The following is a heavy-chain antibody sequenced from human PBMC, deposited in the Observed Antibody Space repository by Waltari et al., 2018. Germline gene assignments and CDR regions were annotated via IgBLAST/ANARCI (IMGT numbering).Heavy chain of an antibody. D-gene: IGHD5-12*01. Sequence: QITLKESGPTLVKPTQTLTLTCTFSGFSLSTSGVGVGWIRQPPGKALEWLALIYWNDDKRYSPSLKSRLTITKDTAKNQVVLTMTNMDPVDTATYYCAHFPRGGYPYYYYDMDVWGKGTTVTVSS. CDR3: AHFPRGGYPYYYYDMDV. CDR2: IYWNDDK. CDR1: GFSLSTSGVG. J-gene: IGHJ6*03. V-gene: IGHV2-5*01.